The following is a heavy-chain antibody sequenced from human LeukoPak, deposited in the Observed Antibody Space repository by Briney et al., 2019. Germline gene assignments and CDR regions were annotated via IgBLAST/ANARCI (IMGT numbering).Heavy chain of an antibody. CDR1: GFTFSRQE. CDR2: ISSSGTTT. Sequence: GGSLRLSCAASGFTFSRQEMNWVRHSRGKVLEWVSYISSSGTTTFYADSVKGRFAISRDNAKNSLFLQMDSLRVGDTAVYYCTDYNADYWGQGTLVTVSS. V-gene: IGHV3-48*03. CDR3: TDYNADY. J-gene: IGHJ4*02. D-gene: IGHD4-11*01.